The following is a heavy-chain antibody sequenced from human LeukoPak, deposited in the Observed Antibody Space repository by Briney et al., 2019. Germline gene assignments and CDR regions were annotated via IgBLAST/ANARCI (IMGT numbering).Heavy chain of an antibody. V-gene: IGHV4-38-2*01. J-gene: IGHJ3*02. CDR2: IYHSGST. CDR1: GYSISSGYY. Sequence: ASETLSLTCAVSGYSISSGYYWGWIRQPPGKGLEWIGSIYHSGSTYYNPSLKSRVTISVDTSKNQFSLKLSSVTAADTAVYYCARGDASDIWGQGTMVTVSS. CDR3: ARGDASDI.